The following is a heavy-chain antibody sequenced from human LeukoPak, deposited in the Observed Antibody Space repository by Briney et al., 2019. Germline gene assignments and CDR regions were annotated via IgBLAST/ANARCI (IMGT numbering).Heavy chain of an antibody. V-gene: IGHV3-23*01. CDR1: GFTVTSYA. CDR2: ISSSGGST. D-gene: IGHD1-1*01. J-gene: IGHJ5*02. Sequence: GGSLRLSSAASGFTVTSYAMSWVRQAPGKGLEWVSAISSSGGSTYYADSVKGRFTISRDNSKNTLYLQMNSLRAEDTAVYYCAKDPYNWNDVSWFYPWGQGTLVTVSS. CDR3: AKDPYNWNDVSWFYP.